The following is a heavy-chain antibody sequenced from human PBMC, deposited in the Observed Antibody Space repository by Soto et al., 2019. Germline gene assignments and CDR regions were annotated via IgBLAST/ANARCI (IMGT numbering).Heavy chain of an antibody. V-gene: IGHV3-23*01. CDR2: ISGSGGST. D-gene: IGHD6-19*01. J-gene: IGHJ4*02. Sequence: EVQLLESGGGLVQPGGSLRLSCAASGFTFSSYAMSWVRQAPGKGLEWVSAISGSGGSTYYADSVKGRFTISRDNSKNTLYLQRNSLRAEDTAVYYCAHRSRGAGTLFDYWGQGTLVTVSS. CDR3: AHRSRGAGTLFDY. CDR1: GFTFSSYA.